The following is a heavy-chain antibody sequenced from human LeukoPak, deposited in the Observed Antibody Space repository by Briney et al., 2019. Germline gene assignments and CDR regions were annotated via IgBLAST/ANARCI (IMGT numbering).Heavy chain of an antibody. CDR1: GHTFSSYD. V-gene: IGHV1-18*01. D-gene: IGHD3-10*01. CDR2: ISPHNGDT. CDR3: ARVNYGENLRAY. Sequence: ASVKVSCKTSGHTFSSYDLTWMRQAPGQSLEWMGWISPHNGDTNYGQKFQGRVTMTTETSTSTAYLELRRLRSDDTAVYYCARVNYGENLRAYWGQGTLVTVSS. J-gene: IGHJ4*02.